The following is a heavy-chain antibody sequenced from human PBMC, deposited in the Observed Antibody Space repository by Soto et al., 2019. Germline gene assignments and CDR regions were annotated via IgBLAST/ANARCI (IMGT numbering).Heavy chain of an antibody. J-gene: IGHJ6*02. CDR2: IYHSGST. Sequence: PSETLSLTCAVSGYSISSGYYWGWIRQPPGKGLEWIGSIYHSGSTYYNPSLKSRVTISVDTSKNQFSLKLSSVTAADTAVYYCARASPGTTRWDYYGMDVWGQGTTVTISS. V-gene: IGHV4-38-2*01. D-gene: IGHD1-7*01. CDR1: GYSISSGYY. CDR3: ARASPGTTRWDYYGMDV.